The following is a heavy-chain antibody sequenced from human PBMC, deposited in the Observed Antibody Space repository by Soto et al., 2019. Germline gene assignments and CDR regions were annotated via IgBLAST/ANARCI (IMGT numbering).Heavy chain of an antibody. CDR3: ARDWAWNY. CDR1: GFTVSYFG. CDR2: ISSDGGKA. J-gene: IGHJ4*02. D-gene: IGHD1-1*01. V-gene: IGHV3-30-3*01. Sequence: PGGSLRLSCAASGFTVSYFGLHWVRQAPGKGLEWVAFISSDGGKAYYADSMKGRFTISRDNSKNTLDLQMNSLKPEDTAVYYCARDWAWNYWGQGTLVTVSS.